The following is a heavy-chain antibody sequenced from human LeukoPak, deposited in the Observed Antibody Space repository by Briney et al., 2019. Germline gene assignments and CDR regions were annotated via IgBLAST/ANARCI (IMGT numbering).Heavy chain of an antibody. CDR3: ARDSPANWAQFHY. Sequence: GGSLRLSCAASGFTVSSNYMSWVRQAPGKGLEWVSIIYRDGTTYYADPVKGRFTISRDNSKNTLYLEMNSLRAEDTAVYYCARDSPANWAQFHYWGQGTLVTVSS. V-gene: IGHV3-53*01. CDR1: GFTVSSNY. D-gene: IGHD7-27*01. J-gene: IGHJ4*02. CDR2: IYRDGTT.